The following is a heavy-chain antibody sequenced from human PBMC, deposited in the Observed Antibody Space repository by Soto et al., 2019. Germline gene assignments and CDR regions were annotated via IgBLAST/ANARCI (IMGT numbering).Heavy chain of an antibody. CDR2: IYYSGST. J-gene: IGHJ6*02. CDR1: GGSVSSGSYY. Sequence: SETLSLTCTVSGGSVSSGSYYWSWIRQPPGKGLEWIGYIYYSGSTNYNPSLKSRVTISVDTSKNQFSLKLSSVTAADTAVYYCARVAHCISSSCYGRIYGMDVWGQGTTVNVSS. D-gene: IGHD2-2*01. V-gene: IGHV4-61*01. CDR3: ARVAHCISSSCYGRIYGMDV.